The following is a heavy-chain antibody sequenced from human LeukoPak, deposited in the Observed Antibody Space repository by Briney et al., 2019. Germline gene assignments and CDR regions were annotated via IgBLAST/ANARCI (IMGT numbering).Heavy chain of an antibody. V-gene: IGHV4-39*07. D-gene: IGHD2-15*01. CDR3: ARKNVVVVAATLLNYFDY. Sequence: SETLSLTCTVSGGSISSSSYYWGWIRQPPGKGLEWIGSIYYSGSTNYNPSLKSRVTISVDTSKNQFSLKLSSVTAADTAVYYCARKNVVVVAATLLNYFDYWGQGTLVTVSS. CDR1: GGSISSSSYY. J-gene: IGHJ4*02. CDR2: IYYSGST.